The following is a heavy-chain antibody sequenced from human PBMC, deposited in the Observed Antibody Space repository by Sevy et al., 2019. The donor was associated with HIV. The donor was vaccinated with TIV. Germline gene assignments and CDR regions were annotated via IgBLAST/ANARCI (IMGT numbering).Heavy chain of an antibody. CDR2: IIPIFGTA. J-gene: IGHJ4*02. Sequence: KISCKASGGTFSSYAISWVRQAPGQGLEWMGRIIPIFGTANYAQKFQGRVTITADESTSTAYMELSSLRSEDTAVYYCARASCSGGSCYTSGVRFDYWGQGTLVTVSS. V-gene: IGHV1-69*15. D-gene: IGHD2-15*01. CDR1: GGTFSSYA. CDR3: ARASCSGGSCYTSGVRFDY.